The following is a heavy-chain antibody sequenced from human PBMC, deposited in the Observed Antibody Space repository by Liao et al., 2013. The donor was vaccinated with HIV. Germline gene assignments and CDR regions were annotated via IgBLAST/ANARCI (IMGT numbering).Heavy chain of an antibody. J-gene: IGHJ4*02. CDR2: ISGSGST. V-gene: IGHV4-4*07. D-gene: IGHD3-10*01. CDR1: GDSISGYY. Sequence: QVQLQESGPGLVEPSQTLSLTCSVSGDSISGYYWTWIRQPAGKGLDWIGRISGSGSTNYNSSLESRITMSVDTSKNQFSLNLSSVTAADTAVYYCARENVSGERRRFDYWGQGSLVTVSS. CDR3: ARENVSGERRRFDY.